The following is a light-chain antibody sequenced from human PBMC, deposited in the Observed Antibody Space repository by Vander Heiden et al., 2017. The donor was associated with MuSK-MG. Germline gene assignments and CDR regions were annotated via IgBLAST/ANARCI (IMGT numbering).Light chain of an antibody. Sequence: QSVLTQPPSASATPGQRVTIACSGSSSNIGSHTVNWYQQLPGAAPKLLIYNINQRPSGVPDRFSGSKSGTSASLAISGLQSEDEADYFCASWDDNLNVPVVFGGGTKL. CDR3: ASWDDNLNVPVV. CDR2: NIN. J-gene: IGLJ3*02. CDR1: SSNIGSHT. V-gene: IGLV1-44*01.